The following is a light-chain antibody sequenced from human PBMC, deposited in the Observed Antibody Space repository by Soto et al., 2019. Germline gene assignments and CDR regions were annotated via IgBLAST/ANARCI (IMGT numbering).Light chain of an antibody. J-gene: IGLJ2*01. CDR2: ANT. CDR1: TSNIGAGYD. Sequence: QSVLTQPPSVSGTPGQRVTISCSGNTSNIGAGYDVHCYQLIPRAAPKLLIYANTYRPSGVPDRFSGSKSGTSVSLAIAGLQAEDEADYYYQSSGSSLNGPVVFGGGTKLTVL. V-gene: IGLV1-40*01. CDR3: QSSGSSLNGPVV.